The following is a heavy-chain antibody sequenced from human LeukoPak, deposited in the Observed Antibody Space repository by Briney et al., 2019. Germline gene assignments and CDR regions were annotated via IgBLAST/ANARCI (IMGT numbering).Heavy chain of an antibody. J-gene: IGHJ3*01. D-gene: IGHD2-2*01. CDR1: GFTFSSYW. CDR3: ARDLRGEGYCSSTSCYFV. Sequence: GGSLRLSCAASGFTFSSYWMSWVRQAPGKGLEWVAVIWYDGSNKYYADSVKGRFTTSRDNSKNTLYLQMNSLRVEDTAVYYCARDLRGEGYCSSTSCYFVWGQGTMVTVSS. CDR2: IWYDGSNK. V-gene: IGHV3-33*08.